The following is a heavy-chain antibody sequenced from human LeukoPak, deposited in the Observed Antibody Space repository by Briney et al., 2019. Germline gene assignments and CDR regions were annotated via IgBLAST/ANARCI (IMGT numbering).Heavy chain of an antibody. J-gene: IGHJ4*02. CDR3: VRPAFHDSSGYGHY. D-gene: IGHD3-22*01. CDR1: RFTFSTYW. Sequence: GGSLRLSCAASRFTFSTYWMHWVRQAPGKGLVWVSRINSDGSSTGYADSVKGRLTISRDNAKNTLYLQMNSLRAEDTALYYCVRPAFHDSSGYGHYWGQGTLVTVSS. CDR2: INSDGSST. V-gene: IGHV3-74*01.